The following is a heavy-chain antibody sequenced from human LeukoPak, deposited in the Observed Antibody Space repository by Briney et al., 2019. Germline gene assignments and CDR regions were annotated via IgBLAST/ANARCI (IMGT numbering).Heavy chain of an antibody. D-gene: IGHD3-10*01. CDR1: GGSISSYY. V-gene: IGHV4-59*01. Sequence: KPSETLSLTCTVSGGSISSYYWSWIRQPPGKGLEWIGYIYYSGSTNYNPSLKSRVTISVDTSKNQFSLKLSSETAADTAVYYCSSGSTPYGMDVWGQGTTVTVSS. CDR3: SSGSTPYGMDV. CDR2: IYYSGST. J-gene: IGHJ6*02.